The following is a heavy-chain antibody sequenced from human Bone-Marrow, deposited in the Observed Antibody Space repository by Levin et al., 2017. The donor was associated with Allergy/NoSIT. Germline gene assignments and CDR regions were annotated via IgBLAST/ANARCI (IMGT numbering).Heavy chain of an antibody. CDR3: ARTIVVVPAAMLDAFDI. CDR1: GFTVSSNY. Sequence: PGGSLRLSCAASGFTVSSNYMSWVRQAPGKGLEWVSVIYSGGSTYYADSVKGRFTISRDNSKNTLYLQMNSLRAEDTAVYYCARTIVVVPAAMLDAFDIWGQGTMVTVSS. J-gene: IGHJ3*02. CDR2: IYSGGST. D-gene: IGHD2-2*01. V-gene: IGHV3-53*01.